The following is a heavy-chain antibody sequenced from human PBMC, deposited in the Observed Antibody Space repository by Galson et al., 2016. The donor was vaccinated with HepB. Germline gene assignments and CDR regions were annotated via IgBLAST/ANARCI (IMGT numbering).Heavy chain of an antibody. J-gene: IGHJ4*02. CDR3: ARGSAPITNYYLDY. CDR2: ILYDGE. V-gene: IGHV3-30*04. CDR1: DFTLSTYA. D-gene: IGHD1-14*01. Sequence: SLRLSCAASDFTLSTYAMHWVRQAPGKGLEWVAAILYDGEYYADSVRGRFTISRDNSKNTLYLQMNSLRAGDTAVYYCARGSAPITNYYLDYWGQGTLVTVSS.